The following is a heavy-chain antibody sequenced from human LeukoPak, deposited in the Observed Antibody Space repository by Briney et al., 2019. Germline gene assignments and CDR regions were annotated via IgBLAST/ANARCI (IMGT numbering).Heavy chain of an antibody. J-gene: IGHJ4*02. D-gene: IGHD2-2*01. CDR3: ARVGYQLLLDY. V-gene: IGHV1-18*04. CDR1: GYTFTGYY. CDR2: ISAYNGNT. Sequence: GASVKVSCKASGYTFTGYYMHWVRQAPGQGLEWMGWISAYNGNTNYAQKLQGRVTMTTDTSTSTAYMELRSLRSDDTAVYYCARVGYQLLLDYWGQGTLVTVSS.